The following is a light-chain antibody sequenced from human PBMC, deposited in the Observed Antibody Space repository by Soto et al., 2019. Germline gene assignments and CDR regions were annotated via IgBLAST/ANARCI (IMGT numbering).Light chain of an antibody. Sequence: DIVLTQSPGTLSLSPGERATLSCRASQSITTNFLAWYQQKPGQAPRLLIYGASYRATGIPDRFSGSGSGTDFTLTISRLEPEDFAVYYCQQRSSAITFGQGTRLE. CDR1: QSITTNF. CDR3: QQRSSAIT. J-gene: IGKJ5*01. CDR2: GAS. V-gene: IGKV3-20*01.